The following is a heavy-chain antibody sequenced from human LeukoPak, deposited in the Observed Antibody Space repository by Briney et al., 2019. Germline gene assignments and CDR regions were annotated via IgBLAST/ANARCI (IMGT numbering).Heavy chain of an antibody. V-gene: IGHV7-4-1*02. CDR3: ARGGLWGYYYYYMDV. J-gene: IGHJ6*03. Sequence: GASVKVSCKASGYTFTSYGISWVRQAPGQGLEGMGWINTNTGNPTYAQGFTGRFVFSLDTSVSTAYLQISSLKAEDTAVYYCARGGLWGYYYYYMDVWGKGTTVTVSS. CDR2: INTNTGNP. CDR1: GYTFTSYG. D-gene: IGHD2/OR15-2a*01.